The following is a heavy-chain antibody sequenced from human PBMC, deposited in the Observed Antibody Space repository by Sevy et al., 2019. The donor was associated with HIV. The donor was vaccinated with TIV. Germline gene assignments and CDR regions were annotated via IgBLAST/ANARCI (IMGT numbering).Heavy chain of an antibody. V-gene: IGHV1-46*01. J-gene: IGHJ4*02. Sequence: ASVKVSCKASGYTFTSYYMHWVRQAPGQGLEWMGIINPSGGSTSYAQKFQGRVTMTRDTSTSTVYMELSSLRSEDTVVYYCARGSEDDDYVWGSYRYMGYWGQGTLVTVSS. CDR1: GYTFTSYY. CDR3: ARGSEDDDYVWGSYRYMGY. CDR2: INPSGGST. D-gene: IGHD3-16*02.